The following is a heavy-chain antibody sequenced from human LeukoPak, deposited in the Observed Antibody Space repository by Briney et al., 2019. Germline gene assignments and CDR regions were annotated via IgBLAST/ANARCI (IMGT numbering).Heavy chain of an antibody. Sequence: PGGALRLSCAASGFIFSTYWMNWVRQAPGKGLVWVTRINSDGSSTSYADSVKGRFTISRDNAKSTLYLQMNSLRAEDTAVYYCASSPDDGPDYWGQGTLVPVSS. V-gene: IGHV3-74*01. D-gene: IGHD5-24*01. CDR3: ASSPDDGPDY. J-gene: IGHJ4*02. CDR1: GFIFSTYW. CDR2: INSDGSST.